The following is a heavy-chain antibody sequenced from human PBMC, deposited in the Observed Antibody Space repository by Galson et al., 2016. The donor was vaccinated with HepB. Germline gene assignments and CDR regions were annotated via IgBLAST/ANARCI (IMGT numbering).Heavy chain of an antibody. D-gene: IGHD3-10*01. CDR2: IHTTGTT. CDR1: NGSIASFY. V-gene: IGHV4-4*07. J-gene: IGHJ4*02. Sequence: ETLSLTCTVSNGSIASFYWSWIRQSAGKGLRWVGRIHTTGTTYYSPSLESRVAMSIDTSKKQFSLTLSSVTAADTAVYYCARTGPGALYYFDHWGQGALVTVSS. CDR3: ARTGPGALYYFDH.